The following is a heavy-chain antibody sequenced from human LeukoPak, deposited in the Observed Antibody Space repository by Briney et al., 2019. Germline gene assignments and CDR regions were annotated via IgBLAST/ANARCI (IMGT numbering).Heavy chain of an antibody. Sequence: ASVNVDCKASGYTFTGYYMHWVRQAPGQGLESMGWINPNSSGTNYAQKFQGRVTMSRDASISTAFTELSRLRSDDTAEYYCATLGFEELLPEIWGQGTLVSVSS. CDR2: INPNSSGT. CDR1: GYTFTGYY. D-gene: IGHD3-10*01. CDR3: ATLGFEELLPEI. J-gene: IGHJ1*01. V-gene: IGHV1-2*02.